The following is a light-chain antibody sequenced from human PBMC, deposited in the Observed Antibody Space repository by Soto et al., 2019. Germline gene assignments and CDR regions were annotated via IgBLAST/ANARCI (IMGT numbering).Light chain of an antibody. V-gene: IGKV3-20*01. J-gene: IGKJ1*01. CDR3: QHYGSSPTWP. CDR2: GAS. CDR1: QSVSSSY. Sequence: EIVLTQSPGTLSLSPGERATLSCRASQSVSSSYLAWYQQTPGQAPRLLIYGASSRATGIPDRFSGSGSGTDFTLTISRLEPEDFAVYYCQHYGSSPTWPFGQGTKVAIK.